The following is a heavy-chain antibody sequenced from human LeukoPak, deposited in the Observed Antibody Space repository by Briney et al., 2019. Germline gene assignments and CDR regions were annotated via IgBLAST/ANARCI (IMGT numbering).Heavy chain of an antibody. CDR3: ARAGLSWDAFDI. V-gene: IGHV3-74*01. D-gene: IGHD2-8*02. CDR1: GFTFSSYW. J-gene: IGHJ3*02. CDR2: INSDGSST. Sequence: GGSLRLSCAASGFTFSSYWMYWVRQAPGKGLVWVSRINSDGSSTSYADSVKGRFTISRDNAKNTLYLQMNSLRAEDTAVYYCARAGLSWDAFDIWGQGTMVTVSS.